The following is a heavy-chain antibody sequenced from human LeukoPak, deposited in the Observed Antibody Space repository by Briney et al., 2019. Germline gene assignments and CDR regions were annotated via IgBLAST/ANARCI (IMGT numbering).Heavy chain of an antibody. CDR3: ARHGAAAGTFFDY. CDR2: IYYSGST. D-gene: IGHD6-13*01. CDR1: GGPISSYY. J-gene: IGHJ4*02. Sequence: SETLSLTCTVSGGPISSYYWSWIRQPPGKGLEWIGYIYYSGSTNYNPSLKSRVTISVDTSKNQFSLKLSSVTAADTAVYYCARHGAAAGTFFDYWGQGTLVTVSS. V-gene: IGHV4-59*08.